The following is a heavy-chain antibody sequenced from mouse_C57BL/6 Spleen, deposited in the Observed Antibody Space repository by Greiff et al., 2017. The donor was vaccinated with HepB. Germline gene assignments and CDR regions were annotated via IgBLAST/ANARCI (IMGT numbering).Heavy chain of an antibody. D-gene: IGHD2-5*01. Sequence: VQLQQSGAELVRPGTSVKVSCKASGYAFTNYLIEWVKQRPGQGLEWIGVINPGSGGTNYNEKFKGKATLTADKSSSTAYMQLSSLTSEDSAVYFGARSTPYYSSLYWYFDVWGTGTTVTVSS. CDR1: GYAFTNYL. CDR2: INPGSGGT. CDR3: ARSTPYYSSLYWYFDV. V-gene: IGHV1-54*01. J-gene: IGHJ1*03.